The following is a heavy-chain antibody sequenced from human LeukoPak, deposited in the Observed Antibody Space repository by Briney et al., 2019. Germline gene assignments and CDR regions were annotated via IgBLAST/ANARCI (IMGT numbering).Heavy chain of an antibody. J-gene: IGHJ3*02. CDR2: INHSGST. V-gene: IGHV4-34*01. D-gene: IGHD4-17*01. CDR1: GGSFSGYY. CDR3: AREPVREDAFDI. Sequence: KSSETLSLTCAVYGGSFSGYYWSWIRQPPGKGLEWIGEINHSGSTNYNPSLKSRVTISVDTSKNQFSLKLSSVTAADTAVYYCAREPVREDAFDIWGQGTMVTVSS.